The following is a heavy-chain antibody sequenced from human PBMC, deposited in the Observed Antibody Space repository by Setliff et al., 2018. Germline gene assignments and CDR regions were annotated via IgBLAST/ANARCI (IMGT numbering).Heavy chain of an antibody. V-gene: IGHV4-61*09. CDR1: GGSISSGSYY. CDR2: IYTSGST. CDR3: ARDDGPNYYYYYMDI. Sequence: SETLSLTCTVSGGSISSGSYYWSWIRQPAGKGLEWIGHIYTSGSTNYNPSLKSRVTISVDTSKNQFSLKLSSVTAADTAVYYCARDDGPNYYYYYMDIWGKGTTVTVSS. J-gene: IGHJ6*03. D-gene: IGHD2-8*01.